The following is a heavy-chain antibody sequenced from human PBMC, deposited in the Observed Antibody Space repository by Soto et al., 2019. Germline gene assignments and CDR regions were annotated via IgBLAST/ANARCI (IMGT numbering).Heavy chain of an antibody. CDR1: GGTFSSYT. Sequence: QVQLVQSGAEVKKPGSSVKVSCKASGGTFSSYTISWVRQAPGQGLEWMGRIIPILGIANYAQKFQGRVTITADKSTSTAYMELSSLRSEDTAVYYCSRVMAARPNYYYYMDVWGKGTTVTLSS. D-gene: IGHD2-8*01. J-gene: IGHJ6*03. CDR3: SRVMAARPNYYYYMDV. V-gene: IGHV1-69*02. CDR2: IIPILGIA.